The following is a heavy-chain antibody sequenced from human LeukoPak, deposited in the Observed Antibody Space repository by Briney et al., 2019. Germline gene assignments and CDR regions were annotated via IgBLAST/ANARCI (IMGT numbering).Heavy chain of an antibody. CDR3: ARLPRVLLWFGELDY. V-gene: IGHV4-30-4*08. J-gene: IGHJ4*02. CDR2: IYYSGST. D-gene: IGHD3-10*01. Sequence: PSETLSLTCTVSGGSISSGDYYWSWIRQPPGKGLEWIGYIYYSGSTYYNPSLKSRVTISVDTSKNQFSLKLSSVTAADTAVYYCARLPRVLLWFGELDYWGQGTLVTVSS. CDR1: GGSISSGDYY.